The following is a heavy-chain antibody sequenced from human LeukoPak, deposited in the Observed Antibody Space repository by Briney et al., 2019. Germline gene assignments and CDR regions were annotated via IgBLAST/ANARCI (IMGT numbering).Heavy chain of an antibody. J-gene: IGHJ4*02. CDR2: ISGSGDST. Sequence: TGGSLRLSCAASGFTFSSYSMNWVRQAPGKGLEWVSSISGSGDSTYYADSVKGRFTISRDNSKNTLYLQMNSLRAEDTAVYYCAKTAGIAAAADFDYWGQGTLVTVSS. CDR1: GFTFSSYS. CDR3: AKTAGIAAAADFDY. V-gene: IGHV3-23*01. D-gene: IGHD6-13*01.